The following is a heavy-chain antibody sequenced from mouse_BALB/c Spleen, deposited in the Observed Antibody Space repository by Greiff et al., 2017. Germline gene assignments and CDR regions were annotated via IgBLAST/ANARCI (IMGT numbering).Heavy chain of an antibody. CDR3: ARGYGNYNAMDY. V-gene: IGHV5-4*02. CDR2: ISDGGSYT. Sequence: EVQRVESGGGLVKPGGSLKLSCAASGFTFSDYYMYWVRQTPEKRLEWVATISDGGSYTYYPGSVKGRFTISRDNAKNNLYLQMSSLKSEDTAMYYCARGYGNYNAMDYWGQGTSVTVSS. J-gene: IGHJ4*01. D-gene: IGHD2-1*01. CDR1: GFTFSDYY.